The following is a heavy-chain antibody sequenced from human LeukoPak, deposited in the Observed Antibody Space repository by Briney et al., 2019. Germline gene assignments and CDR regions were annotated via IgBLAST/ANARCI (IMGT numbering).Heavy chain of an antibody. Sequence: GRSLRLSCTASGFTFDDYSMHWVRQAPGKGLEWVSGISWNSGSAGYADSVKGRFTISRDSAKNSLYLQMNSLRTEDTALYYCAKDRTYSAYAALDYWGQGTLVTVSS. CDR3: AKDRTYSAYAALDY. CDR1: GFTFDDYS. J-gene: IGHJ4*02. V-gene: IGHV3-9*01. CDR2: ISWNSGSA. D-gene: IGHD5-12*01.